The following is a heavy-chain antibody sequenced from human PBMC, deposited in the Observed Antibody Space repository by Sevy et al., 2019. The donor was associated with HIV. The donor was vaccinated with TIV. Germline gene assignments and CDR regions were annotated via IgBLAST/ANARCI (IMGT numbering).Heavy chain of an antibody. Sequence: ASVKVSCKASGYTFTSYGISWVRQAPGQGLEWMGWISAYNGNTNYAQKLQGRVTMTTDTSTSTAYMELRSLRSDDTAVYYCASDRPGYTPSKNYDFWSGSWGRLSITPAFDYWGQGTLVTVSS. J-gene: IGHJ4*02. CDR2: ISAYNGNT. D-gene: IGHD3-3*01. CDR1: GYTFTSYG. CDR3: ASDRPGYTPSKNYDFWSGSWGRLSITPAFDY. V-gene: IGHV1-18*01.